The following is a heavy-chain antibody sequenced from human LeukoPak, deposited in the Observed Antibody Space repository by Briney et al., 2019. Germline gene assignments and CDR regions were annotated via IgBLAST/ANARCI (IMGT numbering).Heavy chain of an antibody. CDR3: ASLPVGVDY. D-gene: IGHD1-26*01. CDR2: IYTGGGT. V-gene: IGHV3-66*01. Sequence: PGGSLRLSCAASGFTVSSNHMSWVRQAPEKGLEWVSVIYTGGGTYYADSVKGRFTISRDNSKNTLHLQMNNLRAEDTAVYYCASLPVGVDYWGQGTLVTVSS. J-gene: IGHJ4*02. CDR1: GFTVSSNH.